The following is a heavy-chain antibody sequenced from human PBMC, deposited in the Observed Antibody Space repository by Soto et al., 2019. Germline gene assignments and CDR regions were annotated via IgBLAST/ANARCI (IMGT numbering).Heavy chain of an antibody. J-gene: IGHJ4*02. CDR1: GFTFSSYA. Sequence: EVQLLESGGDLVQPGGSLRLSCAASGFTFSSYAMSWVRQAPGKGLEWVPTISGRGDDTYYPDSVKGRFTISRDNSKNTLYVHMNSLRAEDTAVYYCARAQPTYSSSYFDYWGQGTLVTVSS. CDR3: ARAQPTYSSSYFDY. D-gene: IGHD3-22*01. CDR2: ISGRGDDT. V-gene: IGHV3-23*01.